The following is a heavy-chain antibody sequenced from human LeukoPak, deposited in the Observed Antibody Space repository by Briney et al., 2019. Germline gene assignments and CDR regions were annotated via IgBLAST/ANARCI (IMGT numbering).Heavy chain of an antibody. D-gene: IGHD2-8*01. CDR3: ASAMVAVDAFDI. V-gene: IGHV1-69*05. CDR2: IIPIFGTA. CDR1: GGTFSSYA. Sequence: ASVKVSCKASGGTFSSYAISWVRQAPGQGLEWMGGIIPIFGTANYAQKFQGRVTITTDESTSTAYMELSSLRSEDTAVYYCASAMVAVDAFDIWGQRTMVTVSS. J-gene: IGHJ3*02.